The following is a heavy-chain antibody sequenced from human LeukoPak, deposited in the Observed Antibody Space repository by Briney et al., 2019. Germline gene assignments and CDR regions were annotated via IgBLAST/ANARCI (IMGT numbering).Heavy chain of an antibody. J-gene: IGHJ3*02. CDR3: WSMVREYDAFDI. V-gene: IGHV1-69*13. CDR1: GGTFSSYA. Sequence: ASVKVSCKASGGTFSSYAISWVRQAPGQGLEWMGGIIPIFGTANYAQKFQGRVTITADESTSTAYMELSSLRSEDTAVYYCWSMVREYDAFDIWGQGTMVTVSS. CDR2: IIPIFGTA. D-gene: IGHD3-10*01.